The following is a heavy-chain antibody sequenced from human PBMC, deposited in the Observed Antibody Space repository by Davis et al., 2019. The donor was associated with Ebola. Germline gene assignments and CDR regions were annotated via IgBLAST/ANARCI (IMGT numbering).Heavy chain of an antibody. V-gene: IGHV3-48*02. J-gene: IGHJ2*01. D-gene: IGHD5-24*01. CDR2: ISSGGHDT. CDR1: GFTFSRHS. Sequence: GESLKISCGASGFTFSRHSMNWVRQAPGKGLEWIAFISSGGHDTYYADSVRGRFTISRDNAKNLLYLQLNSLRDEGTALYYCAKDAEDGSGNWFFDFRGRGALVTVSS. CDR3: AKDAEDGSGNWFFDF.